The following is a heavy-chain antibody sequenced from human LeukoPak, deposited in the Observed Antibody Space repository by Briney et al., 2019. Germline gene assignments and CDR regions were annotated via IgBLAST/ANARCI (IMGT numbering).Heavy chain of an antibody. CDR3: ARGPTMVRGPNWFDP. V-gene: IGHV3-33*08. CDR2: IWYDGSNK. D-gene: IGHD3-10*01. J-gene: IGHJ5*02. CDR1: GFTFSSYA. Sequence: GGSLRLSCAASGFTFSSYAMHWARQAPGKGLEWVAVIWYDGSNKYYADSVKGRFTISRDNSKNTLYLQMNSLRAEDTAVYYCARGPTMVRGPNWFDPWGQGTLVTVSS.